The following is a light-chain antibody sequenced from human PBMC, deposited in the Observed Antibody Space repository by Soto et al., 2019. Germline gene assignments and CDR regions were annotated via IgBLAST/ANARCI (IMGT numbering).Light chain of an antibody. CDR2: GAS. Sequence: DIQMTQSPSSLSASVGDRVTITCRASQGVRSYLAWFQQRPGKAPKLLIFGASTLQNGVHARFSGGGFGTEFTLTITSLQPEDFATYYCNQVYTYPRTFGQGTKVDIK. V-gene: IGKV1-9*01. CDR3: NQVYTYPRT. CDR1: QGVRSY. J-gene: IGKJ1*01.